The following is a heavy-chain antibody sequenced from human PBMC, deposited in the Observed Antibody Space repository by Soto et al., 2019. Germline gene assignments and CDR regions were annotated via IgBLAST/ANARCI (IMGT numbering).Heavy chain of an antibody. Sequence: PGGSLRLSCAASGFTISRDGMSWVRQAPGKGLEWVSLITDNGGSTYYADSVKGRFTISRDNTKNTLFLQMNSPRAEDTAVYYCAKERATTTAFDYWGQGALVTVSS. CDR1: GFTISRDG. CDR3: AKERATTTAFDY. D-gene: IGHD4-17*01. J-gene: IGHJ4*02. CDR2: ITDNGGST. V-gene: IGHV3-23*01.